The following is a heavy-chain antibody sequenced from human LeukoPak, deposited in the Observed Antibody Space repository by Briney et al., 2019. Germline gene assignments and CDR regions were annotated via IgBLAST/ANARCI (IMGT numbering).Heavy chain of an antibody. J-gene: IGHJ4*02. CDR1: GFTFSSYA. Sequence: GGSLRLSCAASGFTFSSYAMSWVRQAPGKGLEWVSGISDSGGTVYYADSVKGRFTISRDNSENSLYLQMNSLRAEDTAVYYCAKKLSGSYKGFDYWGQGTLVTVSS. D-gene: IGHD1-26*01. CDR2: ISDSGGTV. V-gene: IGHV3-23*01. CDR3: AKKLSGSYKGFDY.